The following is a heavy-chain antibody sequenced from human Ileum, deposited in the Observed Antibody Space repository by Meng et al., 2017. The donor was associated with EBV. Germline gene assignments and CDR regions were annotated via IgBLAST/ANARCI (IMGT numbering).Heavy chain of an antibody. J-gene: IGHJ4*02. Sequence: QVQLVQSGDEVKNPGASVKVSCKASGYTFTGYNIHWVRQAPGQGLEWMGRINGNSGGTDYARKFRGRVTMTRDTSISTAYMELSGLRSDDTAIYYCARDQYYASGTKDYWGQGTLVTVSS. D-gene: IGHD3-10*01. CDR3: ARDQYYASGTKDY. CDR1: GYTFTGYN. CDR2: INGNSGGT. V-gene: IGHV1-2*06.